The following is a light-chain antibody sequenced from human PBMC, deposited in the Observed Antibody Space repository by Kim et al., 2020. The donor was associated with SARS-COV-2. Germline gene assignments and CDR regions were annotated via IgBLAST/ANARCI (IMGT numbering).Light chain of an antibody. CDR1: SSNIGNNY. Sequence: QSVLTQPPSVSAAPGQKVTISCSGSSSNIGNNYVSWYQQLPGTAPKLLIYDNNKRPSGIPDLFSGSKSGTSATLGITGLQTGDEADYYCGTWDSSLSAWVFGGGTQLTVL. J-gene: IGLJ3*02. V-gene: IGLV1-51*01. CDR3: GTWDSSLSAWV. CDR2: DNN.